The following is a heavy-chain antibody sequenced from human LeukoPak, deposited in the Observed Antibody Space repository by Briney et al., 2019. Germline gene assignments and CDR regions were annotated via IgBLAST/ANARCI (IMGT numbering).Heavy chain of an antibody. CDR1: GFTFSSYA. D-gene: IGHD6-13*01. CDR3: ARGGTVAGTSYY. J-gene: IGHJ4*02. CDR2: ISGSGGST. Sequence: GGSLRLSCAASGFTFSSYAMTWVRQAPGKGLEWVSAISGSGGSTYYADSVKGRFTISRDNSKNTLFLQMNSLRAEDTAVYYCARGGTVAGTSYYWGQGTLVTVSS. V-gene: IGHV3-23*01.